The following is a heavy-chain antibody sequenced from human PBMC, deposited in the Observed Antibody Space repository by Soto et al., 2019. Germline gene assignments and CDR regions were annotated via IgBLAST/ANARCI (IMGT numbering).Heavy chain of an antibody. CDR2: ISYDGSNK. D-gene: IGHD6-13*01. V-gene: IGHV3-30*18. Sequence: GGSLRLSCAASGFTFSSYGMHWVRQAPGKGLEWVAVISYDGSNKYYADSVKGRFTISRDNSKNTLYLQMNSLRAEDTAVYYCAKTIAAAGTDYFDYWRQGTLVTVSS. J-gene: IGHJ4*02. CDR3: AKTIAAAGTDYFDY. CDR1: GFTFSSYG.